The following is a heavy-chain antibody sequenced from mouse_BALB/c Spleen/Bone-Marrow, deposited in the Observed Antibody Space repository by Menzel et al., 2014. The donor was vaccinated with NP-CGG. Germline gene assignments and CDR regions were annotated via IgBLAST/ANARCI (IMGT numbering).Heavy chain of an antibody. D-gene: IGHD1-1*01. CDR1: GYSLTSYY. CDR2: IFPRNGST. J-gene: IGHJ2*01. CDR3: ARRDYYGSTYGFDY. Sequence: VQLQQSGPELVKPGASVKISCKASGYSLTSYYIHWVKQRPGQGLEWIGWIFPRNGSTKYNGKFKGKATLTADTSSSTAYMQLSSLTSEDSAVYFYARRDYYGSTYGFDYWGQGTTLTVSS. V-gene: IGHV1-66*01.